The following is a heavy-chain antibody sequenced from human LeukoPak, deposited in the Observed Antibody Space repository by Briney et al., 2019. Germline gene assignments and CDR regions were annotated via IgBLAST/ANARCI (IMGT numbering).Heavy chain of an antibody. Sequence: SETLSLTCTVSGGSISSYYWSWIRQPPGKGREWIGYIYYSGSTNYNPSLKSRVTISVDTSKNQFSLKLSSVTAADAAVYYCARSIAALENDYWGQGTLVTVSS. J-gene: IGHJ4*02. V-gene: IGHV4-59*01. D-gene: IGHD6-6*01. CDR3: ARSIAALENDY. CDR1: GGSISSYY. CDR2: IYYSGST.